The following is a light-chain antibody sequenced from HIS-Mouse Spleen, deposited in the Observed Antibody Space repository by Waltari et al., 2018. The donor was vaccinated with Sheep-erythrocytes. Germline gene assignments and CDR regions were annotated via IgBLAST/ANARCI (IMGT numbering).Light chain of an antibody. V-gene: IGLV2-23*01. CDR3: CSYAGSSTPWV. CDR2: EGN. CDR1: SSDVVSYNL. Sequence: LTQPASVSGSPGQSITISCTGTSSDVVSYNLVSWYQQHPGKAPKLMIYEGNKRPSGVSKRFSGSKSGNTASLTVCPYYYCCSYAGSSTPWVFGGGTKLTVL. J-gene: IGLJ3*02.